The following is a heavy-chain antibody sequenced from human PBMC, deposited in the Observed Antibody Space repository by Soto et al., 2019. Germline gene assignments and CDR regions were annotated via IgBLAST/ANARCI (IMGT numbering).Heavy chain of an antibody. Sequence: EVQLLESGGGLVQPGGSLRLSCVASGFAFSGYVMTWVRQAPGKGLDWLSSISGSGDRTFYADSVKGRFTISRDTSKNMLYLQMNSLRAEDTAVYYCAKIGVMNSLAMWFDSWGQGTLVTVSA. D-gene: IGHD2-21*01. CDR3: AKIGVMNSLAMWFDS. CDR2: ISGSGDRT. CDR1: GFAFSGYV. J-gene: IGHJ5*01. V-gene: IGHV3-23*01.